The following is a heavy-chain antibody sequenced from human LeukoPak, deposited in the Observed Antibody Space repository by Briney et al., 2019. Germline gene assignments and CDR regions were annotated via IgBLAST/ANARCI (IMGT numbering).Heavy chain of an antibody. Sequence: GGSLRLSCAASGFTFRTYLMSWARHAPGRALEWVANINEDGSEKYYVDSVKGRFTISRDNAENSLYLQMNSLRAEDAAVYYCARETLRWTWDVWGKGTTVTVSS. J-gene: IGHJ6*04. CDR2: INEDGSEK. V-gene: IGHV3-7*01. CDR3: ARETLRWTWDV. D-gene: IGHD4-23*01. CDR1: GFTFRTYL.